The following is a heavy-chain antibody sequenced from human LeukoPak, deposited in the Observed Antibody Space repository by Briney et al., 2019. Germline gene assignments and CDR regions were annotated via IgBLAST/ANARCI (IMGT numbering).Heavy chain of an antibody. CDR1: GYTFAGYY. Sequence: ASVKVSCKASGYTFAGYYMHWVRQAPGQGLEWMGWINPNSGGTNYAQKFQGRVTMTRDTSISTAYMELSRLRSDDTAVYYCARGQKGLYYYMDVWGKGTTVTVSS. V-gene: IGHV1-2*02. CDR2: INPNSGGT. J-gene: IGHJ6*03. CDR3: ARGQKGLYYYMDV.